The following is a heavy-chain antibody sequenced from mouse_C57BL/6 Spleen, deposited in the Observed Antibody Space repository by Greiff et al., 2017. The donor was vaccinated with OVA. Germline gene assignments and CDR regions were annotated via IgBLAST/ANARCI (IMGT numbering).Heavy chain of an antibody. CDR1: GYTFTSYW. CDR2: IDPSDSET. J-gene: IGHJ4*01. CDR3: ARGSHYAMDY. Sequence: QVHVKQPGAELVRPGSSVKLSCKASGYTFTSYWMHWVKQRPIQGLEWIGNIDPSDSETHYNQKFKDKATLTVDKSSSTAYMQLSSLTSEDSAVYYCARGSHYAMDYWGQGTSVTVSS. V-gene: IGHV1-52*01.